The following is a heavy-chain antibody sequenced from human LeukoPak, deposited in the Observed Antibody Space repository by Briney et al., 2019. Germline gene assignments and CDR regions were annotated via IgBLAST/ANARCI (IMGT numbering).Heavy chain of an antibody. Sequence: SETLSLTCTVSGGSISSSSYYWGWIRQPPGTGLEWIGGIYYSGSTYYNPSLKSRVTISVDTSKNQFSLKLSSVTAADTAVYYCARHIYVWGSYPDYWGQGTLVTVSS. D-gene: IGHD3-16*02. CDR1: GGSISSSSYY. CDR3: ARHIYVWGSYPDY. J-gene: IGHJ4*02. V-gene: IGHV4-39*01. CDR2: IYYSGST.